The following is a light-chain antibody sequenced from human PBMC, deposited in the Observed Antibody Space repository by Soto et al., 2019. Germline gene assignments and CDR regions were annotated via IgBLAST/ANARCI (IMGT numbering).Light chain of an antibody. Sequence: DIQMTQSPSSLSASVGDRVTISCRASQTISTSLKWYQQKPGTAPRLLIYRASSVKSGVPPRFSGSGSGRDFPLTISSLRPEYIATYCCQQSYNSPPCTFGQGTKVEVK. CDR2: RAS. V-gene: IGKV1-39*01. CDR3: QQSYNSPPCT. J-gene: IGKJ1*01. CDR1: QTISTS.